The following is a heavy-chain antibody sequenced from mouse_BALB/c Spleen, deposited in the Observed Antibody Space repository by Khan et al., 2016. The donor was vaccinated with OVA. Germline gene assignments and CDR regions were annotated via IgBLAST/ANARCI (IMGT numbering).Heavy chain of an antibody. CDR1: GFSLTSYG. Sequence: VQLVESGPGLVAPSQSLSITCTVSGFSLTSYGVSWVRQPPGKGLEWLGVIWGDGNTNFHSALSSRLSISKDNSKSQVFLKLNSLQTDDTTTYYWAKERGYYAVDYWGQGTSVTVSS. V-gene: IGHV2-3*01. CDR2: IWGDGNT. J-gene: IGHJ4*01. CDR3: AKERGYYAVDY.